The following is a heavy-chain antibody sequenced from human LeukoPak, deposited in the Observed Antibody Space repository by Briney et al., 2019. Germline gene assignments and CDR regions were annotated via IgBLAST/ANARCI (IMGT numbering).Heavy chain of an antibody. CDR2: ISGYGANT. D-gene: IGHD1-26*01. CDR1: GFTFNLYG. J-gene: IGHJ5*02. CDR3: AKDRGPYLGIDNNWFDP. V-gene: IGHV3-23*01. Sequence: PGGSLRLSSAASGFTFNLYGMSWVRQVPGKGLEWVSGISGYGANTYYADSVKGRFTISRDNSKNTVFLQMNSLTVEDTAVYHCAKDRGPYLGIDNNWFDPWGQGTLVIVSS.